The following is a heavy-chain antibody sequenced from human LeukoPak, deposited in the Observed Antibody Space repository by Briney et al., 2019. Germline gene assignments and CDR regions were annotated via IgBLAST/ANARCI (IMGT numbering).Heavy chain of an antibody. CDR2: ITGSGRRT. Sequence: PGGSLTLSCTASGLTFSNYATTWVRQAPGKGLEWVSSITGSGRRTYYADSVKGRFSVSRDNSQNTVFLHMNSLRADDTALYYCSKDPNGDYVGAFDMWGPGTMVTVSS. CDR1: GLTFSNYA. V-gene: IGHV3-23*01. CDR3: SKDPNGDYVGAFDM. D-gene: IGHD4-17*01. J-gene: IGHJ3*02.